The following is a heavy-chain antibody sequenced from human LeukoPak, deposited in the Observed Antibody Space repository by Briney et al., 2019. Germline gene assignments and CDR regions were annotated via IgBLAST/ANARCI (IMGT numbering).Heavy chain of an antibody. Sequence: SETLSLTCTVSGGSISSYYWSWIRQPPGKGLEWIGYIYYSGSSNYNPSLKSRVTISVDTSRNQFSLKLSSVTAADTAMYYCARSASGAWIAYYYGMDVWGQGTTVTVSS. D-gene: IGHD5-12*01. CDR1: GGSISSYY. V-gene: IGHV4-59*08. CDR3: ARSASGAWIAYYYGMDV. CDR2: IYYSGSS. J-gene: IGHJ6*02.